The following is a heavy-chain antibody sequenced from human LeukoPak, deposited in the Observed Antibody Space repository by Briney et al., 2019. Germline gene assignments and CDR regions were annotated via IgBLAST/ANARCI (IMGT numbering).Heavy chain of an antibody. CDR1: GFTFSSYA. J-gene: IGHJ4*02. CDR2: ISGSGGST. Sequence: PGGSLRLSCAASGFTFSSYAMSWVRQAPGKGLEWVSAISGSGGSTYYADSVKGRFTISRDNSKNTLYLQMNSLRAEDTAVYYCAKVPPNWKIWGSYYFDYWGQGTLVTVSS. CDR3: AKVPPNWKIWGSYYFDY. D-gene: IGHD1-20*01. V-gene: IGHV3-23*01.